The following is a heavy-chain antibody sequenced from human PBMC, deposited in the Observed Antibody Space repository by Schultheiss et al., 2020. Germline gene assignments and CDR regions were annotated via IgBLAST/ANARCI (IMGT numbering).Heavy chain of an antibody. CDR1: GYSFTNFW. Sequence: GESLKISCKTSGYSFTNFWIGWVRQMPGKGLEWMGIIYPGDSYTNYSPSFQGHVTISADKSISTAYLQWSSLKASDTAMYYCARREVDYYGMDAWGQGTTVTVSS. J-gene: IGHJ6*02. D-gene: IGHD1-26*01. CDR3: ARREVDYYGMDA. V-gene: IGHV5-51*01. CDR2: IYPGDSYT.